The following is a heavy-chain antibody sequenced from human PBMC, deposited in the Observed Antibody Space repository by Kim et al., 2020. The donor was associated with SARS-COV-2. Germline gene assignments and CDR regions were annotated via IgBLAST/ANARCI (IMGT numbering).Heavy chain of an antibody. D-gene: IGHD3-16*01. CDR2: IYYSGST. Sequence: SETLSLTCTVSGGSVSSGSYYWSWIRQPPGKGLEWIGYIYYSGSTNYNPSLKSRVTISVDTSKNQFSLKLSSVTAADTAVYYCALSQLGYYYYGMDVWGQGTTVTVS. V-gene: IGHV4-61*01. CDR1: GGSVSSGSYY. J-gene: IGHJ6*02. CDR3: ALSQLGYYYYGMDV.